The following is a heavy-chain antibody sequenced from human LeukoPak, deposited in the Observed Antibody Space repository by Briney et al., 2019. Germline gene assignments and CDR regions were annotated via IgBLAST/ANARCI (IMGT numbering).Heavy chain of an antibody. J-gene: IGHJ6*03. CDR1: GFTFDDYG. V-gene: IGHV3-20*04. Sequence: GGSLRLSCLTSGFTFDDYGVSWVRQAPGKGLEWVSGINWNGGSTSYADSVKGRFTISRDNAKNSLYLQMNSLRAEDTAVYYCVVPGVTVGYYYYYMDVWGKGTTVTVSS. CDR2: INWNGGST. D-gene: IGHD2-21*02. CDR3: VVPGVTVGYYYYYMDV.